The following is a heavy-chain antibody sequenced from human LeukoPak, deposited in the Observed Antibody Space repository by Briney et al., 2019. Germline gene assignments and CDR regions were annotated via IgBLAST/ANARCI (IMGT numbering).Heavy chain of an antibody. V-gene: IGHV1-2*02. J-gene: IGHJ4*02. CDR3: AAILEGYFDY. CDR2: INPNSGGT. Sequence: ASVKVSCKASGYTFTGYYMHWVRQAPGQGLEWMGWINPNSGGTNYAQKFQGRVTMTRDMSTSTAYMELSSLRSEDTAVYYCAAILEGYFDYWGQGTLVTVSS. CDR1: GYTFTGYY.